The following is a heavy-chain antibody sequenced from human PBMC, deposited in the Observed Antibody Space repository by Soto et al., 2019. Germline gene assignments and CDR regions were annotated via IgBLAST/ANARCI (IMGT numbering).Heavy chain of an antibody. V-gene: IGHV1-18*01. D-gene: IGHD2-2*01. CDR2: ISAYNGNT. CDR1: GGTFSSYA. J-gene: IGHJ6*02. CDR3: AREGDIVVVPAAPLYYYYGMDV. Sequence: QVQLVQSGAEVKKPGSSVKVSCKASGGTFSSYAISWVRQAPGQGLEWMGGISAYNGNTNYAQKLQGRVTMTTDTSTSTAYMELRSLRSDDTAVYYCAREGDIVVVPAAPLYYYYGMDVWGQGTTVTVSS.